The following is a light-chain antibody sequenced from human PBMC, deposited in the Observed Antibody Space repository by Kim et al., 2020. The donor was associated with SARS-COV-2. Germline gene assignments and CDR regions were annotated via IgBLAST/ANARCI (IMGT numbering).Light chain of an antibody. V-gene: IGKV1-39*01. CDR2: GAS. CDR1: RSIGNH. J-gene: IGKJ2*01. Sequence: DIQMTQSPSSLSASVGDRVTITCRASRSIGNHLNWYQQRPGKAPNLLIFGASNLQSGVSSRFSGSDSGTDFTLTIRNLQPEDSATYCSQQSDINPYTFGQGTKLEI. CDR3: QQSDINPYT.